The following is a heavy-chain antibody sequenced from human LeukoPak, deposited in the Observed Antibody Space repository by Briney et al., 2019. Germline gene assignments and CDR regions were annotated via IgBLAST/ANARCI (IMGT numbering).Heavy chain of an antibody. Sequence: GASVKVSCKASGYTFTSYGISWVRQAPGQGLEWMGWISAYNGNTNYAQKLQGRVTMTTDTSTSTAYMELRSLRSDDTAVYYCARGCILWFGELFPFDYWGRGTLVTVSS. V-gene: IGHV1-18*04. J-gene: IGHJ4*02. CDR1: GYTFTSYG. CDR3: ARGCILWFGELFPFDY. D-gene: IGHD3-10*01. CDR2: ISAYNGNT.